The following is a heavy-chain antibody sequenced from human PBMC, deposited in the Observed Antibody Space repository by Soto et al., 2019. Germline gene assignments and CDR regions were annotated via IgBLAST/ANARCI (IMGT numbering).Heavy chain of an antibody. CDR1: GGSMSSYSYY. CDR3: ATSGGGWELLSVFDY. V-gene: IGHV4-39*01. J-gene: IGHJ4*02. CDR2: IYYSGST. D-gene: IGHD1-26*01. Sequence: QLQLQESGPGLVKPSETLSLTCIVSGGSMSSYSYYWGWIRQPPGMGLEWIGNIYYSGSTYYNPSLKSRVTISADTSKNQFSLKLSSVTAADTAMYYCATSGGGWELLSVFDYWGQGTLVTVSS.